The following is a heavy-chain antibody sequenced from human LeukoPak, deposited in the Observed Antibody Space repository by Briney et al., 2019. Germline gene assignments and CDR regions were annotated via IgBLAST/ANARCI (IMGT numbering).Heavy chain of an antibody. CDR3: ARVGGPRTFDI. V-gene: IGHV3-48*03. CDR2: ISTSGSST. CDR1: GSTFSSYE. Sequence: QPGGSLRLSCAASGSTFSSYEMSWGRQAPGKGLEWISLISTSGSSTNYADSVKGRFISSRDNAKNSVYLQMNSLRAEDTAVYYCARVGGPRTFDIWGQGTMVTVSS. J-gene: IGHJ3*02. D-gene: IGHD3-16*01.